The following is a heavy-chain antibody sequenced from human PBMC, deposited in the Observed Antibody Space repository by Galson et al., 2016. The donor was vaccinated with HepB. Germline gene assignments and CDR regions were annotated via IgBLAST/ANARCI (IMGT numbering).Heavy chain of an antibody. CDR2: ISYDGNDK. J-gene: IGHJ3*01. Sequence: SLRLSCAASGFTFSTYAMHWVRQAPGKGLEWVALISYDGNDKYYADSVKGRFTISRDNSKNTLYLQMNSLRPEDTAVYYCARDTYFTYCSTTSCYMVYWGQGTMVIVSS. CDR1: GFTFSTYA. CDR3: ARDTYFTYCSTTSCYMVY. D-gene: IGHD2-2*02. V-gene: IGHV3-30-3*01.